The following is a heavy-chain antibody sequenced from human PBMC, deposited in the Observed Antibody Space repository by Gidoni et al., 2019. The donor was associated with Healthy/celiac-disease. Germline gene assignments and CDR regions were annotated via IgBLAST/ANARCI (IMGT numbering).Heavy chain of an antibody. V-gene: IGHV3-21*01. D-gene: IGHD4-4*01. CDR1: GFTFSSYS. J-gene: IGHJ6*02. CDR2: ISRSSSYI. CDR3: ARDGDYSNPRGYYYGMDV. Sequence: EVQLVESGGGMVKPGGSLRLSCAASGFTFSSYSMNWVRQAPGKGLEWVSSISRSSSYIYYADSVKGRFTISRDNAKNSLYLQMNSLRAEDTAVYYCARDGDYSNPRGYYYGMDVWGQGTTVTVSS.